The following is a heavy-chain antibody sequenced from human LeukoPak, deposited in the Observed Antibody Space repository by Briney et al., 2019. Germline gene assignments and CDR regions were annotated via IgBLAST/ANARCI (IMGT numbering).Heavy chain of an antibody. CDR2: IYYSGST. V-gene: IGHV4-59*01. J-gene: IGHJ3*02. CDR3: ARVGYSYGSWYPDRASDI. CDR1: GGSISSYY. Sequence: SETLSLTCTVSGGSISSYYWSWIRQPPGKGLEWIGYIYYSGSTNYNPSLKSRVTISVDTSKNQFSLKLSSVTAADTAVYYCARVGYSYGSWYPDRASDIWGQGTMVTVSS. D-gene: IGHD5-18*01.